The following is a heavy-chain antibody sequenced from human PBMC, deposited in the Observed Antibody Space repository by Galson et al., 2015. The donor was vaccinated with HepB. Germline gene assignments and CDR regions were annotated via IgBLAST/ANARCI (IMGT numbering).Heavy chain of an antibody. CDR2: IYYCGST. V-gene: IGHV4-59*02. D-gene: IGHD3-10*01. Sequence: ETLSLTCTVSGGSVSSYYWRWVRQAPGRGLEWIGYIYYCGSTNYNPSLKSRVTISVDTSKNQFSLKLSSVTAADTAVYYCARRAGTVVTMVRGVNWFDPWGQGTLVTVSS. CDR1: GGSVSSYY. CDR3: ARRAGTVVTMVRGVNWFDP. J-gene: IGHJ5*02.